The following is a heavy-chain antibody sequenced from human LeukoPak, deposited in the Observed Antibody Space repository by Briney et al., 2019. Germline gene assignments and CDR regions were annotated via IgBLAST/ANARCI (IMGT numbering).Heavy chain of an antibody. CDR2: INPNSGGT. D-gene: IGHD3-3*01. Sequence: ASVKVSCKASGYTFPGYYMHWVRQAPGQGLEWMGWINPNSGGTNYAQKFQGRVTMTRDTSISTAYMELSRLRSDDTAVYYCARVLVTIFGVVKDAFDIWGQGTMVTVSS. CDR3: ARVLVTIFGVVKDAFDI. CDR1: GYTFPGYY. V-gene: IGHV1-2*02. J-gene: IGHJ3*02.